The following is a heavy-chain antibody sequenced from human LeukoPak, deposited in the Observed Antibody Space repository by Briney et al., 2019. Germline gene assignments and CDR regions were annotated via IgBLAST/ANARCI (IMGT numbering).Heavy chain of an antibody. Sequence: GRSLRLSCAASGFTFSSYGMHWVRQAPGKGLEWVAVISYGGSNKYYADSVKGRFTISRDNSKNTLYLQMNSLRAEDTAVYYCAKDYYGSGSFYAYYYGMDVWGQGTTVTVSS. CDR3: AKDYYGSGSFYAYYYGMDV. CDR1: GFTFSSYG. J-gene: IGHJ6*02. V-gene: IGHV3-30*18. D-gene: IGHD3-10*01. CDR2: ISYGGSNK.